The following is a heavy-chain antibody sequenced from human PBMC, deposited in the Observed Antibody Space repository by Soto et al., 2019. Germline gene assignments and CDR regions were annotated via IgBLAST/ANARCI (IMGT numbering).Heavy chain of an antibody. CDR2: IYYSGST. J-gene: IGHJ6*02. Sequence: QVQLQESGPGLVKPSETLSLTCTVSGGSISSYYWSWIRQPPGKGLEWIGYIYYSGSTNYNPSLKSRVTISVDTSKNQFSRKLSSVTAADTAVYYCARDGIAAAGPVDYGMDVWGQGTTVTVSS. CDR1: GGSISSYY. V-gene: IGHV4-59*01. CDR3: ARDGIAAAGPVDYGMDV. D-gene: IGHD6-13*01.